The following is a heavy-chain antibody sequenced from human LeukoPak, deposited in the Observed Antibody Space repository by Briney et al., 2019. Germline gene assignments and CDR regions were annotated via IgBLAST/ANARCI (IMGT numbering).Heavy chain of an antibody. CDR1: GGSISSSTYY. D-gene: IGHD2-15*01. CDR2: IYYSGSV. CDR3: ASQISRASSYMDV. V-gene: IGHV4-39*01. Sequence: SETLSLTCSVSGGSISSSTYYWGWIRQPPGKGLEWIGSIYYSGSVNYNPSLKSRVTISVDTSKNQFSLKLSSVTAADTAVYYCASQISRASSYMDVWGQGTTVTVSS. J-gene: IGHJ6*02.